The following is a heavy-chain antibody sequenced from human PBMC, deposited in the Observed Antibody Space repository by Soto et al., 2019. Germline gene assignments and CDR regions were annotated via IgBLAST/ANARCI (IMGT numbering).Heavy chain of an antibody. CDR1: GGCFSGYY. CDR3: ASSGMTTVTTTGY. CDR2: INHSGST. J-gene: IGHJ4*02. Sequence: SEPLSLTRAVYGGCFSGYYWSWIRQPPGKGLEWIGEINHSGSTNYNPSLKSRVTISVDTSKNQFSLKLSSVTAADTAVYYCASSGMTTVTTTGYWGQGTLVT. V-gene: IGHV4-34*01. D-gene: IGHD4-17*01.